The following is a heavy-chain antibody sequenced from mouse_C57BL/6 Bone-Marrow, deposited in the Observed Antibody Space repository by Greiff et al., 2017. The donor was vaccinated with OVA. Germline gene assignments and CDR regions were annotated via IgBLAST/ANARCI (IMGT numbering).Heavy chain of an antibody. J-gene: IGHJ1*03. CDR2: IRNKANGYTT. Sequence: EVNLVESGGGLVQPGGSLSLSCAASGFTFTDYYMSWVRQPPGQALEWLGFIRNKANGYTTEYSASVKGRFTISRDNSQSILYLQMNALRAEDSATYYCARPYDTTWYVDVWGTGTTVTVSS. V-gene: IGHV7-3*01. CDR1: GFTFTDYY. CDR3: ARPYDTTWYVDV. D-gene: IGHD2-12*01.